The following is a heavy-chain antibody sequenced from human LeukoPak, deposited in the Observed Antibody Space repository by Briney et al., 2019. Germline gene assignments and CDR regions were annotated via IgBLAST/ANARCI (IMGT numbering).Heavy chain of an antibody. CDR3: ARLGYSYGYLDY. CDR2: IYYSGST. D-gene: IGHD5-18*01. V-gene: IGHV4-31*03. Sequence: PSQTLSLTCTVSGGSISSGGYYWSWIRQHPGKGLEWIGYIYYSGSTYYNPSLKSRVTISVDTSKNQFSLKLSSVTAADTAVYYCARLGYSYGYLDYWGQGTLVTVSS. CDR1: GGSISSGGYY. J-gene: IGHJ4*02.